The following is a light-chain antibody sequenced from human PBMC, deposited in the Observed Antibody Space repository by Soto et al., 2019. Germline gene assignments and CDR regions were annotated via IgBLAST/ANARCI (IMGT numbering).Light chain of an antibody. CDR3: QQYNNYPRT. CDR1: QGVSRK. CDR2: GAS. Sequence: ATLSEAPGERATLSCMASQGVSRKLAWYQHKPGQAPRLLISGASTGASGIPARFSGSGSGTEFTLTISSLQSEDWAIYYCQQYNNYPRTFGQVTKVDI. V-gene: IGKV3-15*01. J-gene: IGKJ1*01.